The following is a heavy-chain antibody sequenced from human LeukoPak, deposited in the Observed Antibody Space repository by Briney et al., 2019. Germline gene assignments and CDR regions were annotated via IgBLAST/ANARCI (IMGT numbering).Heavy chain of an antibody. Sequence: GGSLRLSCVASGFAFSSYWMAWVRQAPGRGLAWVASVDLDGGGKYSVDSVKGRFTISRDNAKNSLYLQMDSLRAEDTAVYYCARAAYASSSDSWGQGTLVTVPS. V-gene: IGHV3-7*05. D-gene: IGHD6-6*01. CDR3: ARAAYASSSDS. CDR2: VDLDGGGK. CDR1: GFAFSSYW. J-gene: IGHJ4*02.